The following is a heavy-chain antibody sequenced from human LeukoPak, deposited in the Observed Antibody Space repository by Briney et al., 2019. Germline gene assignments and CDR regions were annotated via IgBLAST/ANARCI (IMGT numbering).Heavy chain of an antibody. J-gene: IGHJ4*02. Sequence: GGSLRLSCAASGFTFNNYGMHWVRQAPGKGLEWVAVISYDGSNEYYTDSVKGRSTISRDNSKNTLYLQMNTLRPEDTAVYYCARDLRYDISYWGQGTLVTVSS. CDR1: GFTFNNYG. CDR2: ISYDGSNE. V-gene: IGHV3-30*03. D-gene: IGHD3-9*01. CDR3: ARDLRYDISY.